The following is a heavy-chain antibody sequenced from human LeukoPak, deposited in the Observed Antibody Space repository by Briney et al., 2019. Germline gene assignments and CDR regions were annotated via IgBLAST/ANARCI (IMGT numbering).Heavy chain of an antibody. CDR1: GFTFSTYR. CDR3: ARVRGSGSYYNVRYYYYMDV. Sequence: SGGSLRLSCAASGFTFSTYRMNWVRQVPGKGLEWVSSISSSSSYIYYADSVKGRFTISRDNAKNSLYLQMNSLRAEDTAVYYCARVRGSGSYYNVRYYYYMDVWGKGTTVTISS. CDR2: ISSSSSYI. J-gene: IGHJ6*03. D-gene: IGHD3-10*01. V-gene: IGHV3-21*01.